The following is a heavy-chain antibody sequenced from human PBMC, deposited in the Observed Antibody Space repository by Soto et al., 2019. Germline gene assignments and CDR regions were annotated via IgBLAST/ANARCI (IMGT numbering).Heavy chain of an antibody. CDR3: ARPGVDYGEPDDY. CDR1: EYSFTSYW. V-gene: IGHV5-10-1*01. J-gene: IGHJ4*02. Sequence: PGEPLKISCKVSEYSFTSYWISWVRQMPGKGLEWMGRIDPSDSYTNYSPSFQGHVTISADKSISTAYLQWSSLKASDTAMYYCARPGVDYGEPDDYWGQGTLVTVSS. CDR2: IDPSDSYT. D-gene: IGHD4-17*01.